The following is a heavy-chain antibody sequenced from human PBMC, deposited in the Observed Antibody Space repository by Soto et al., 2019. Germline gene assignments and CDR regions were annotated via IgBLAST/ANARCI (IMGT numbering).Heavy chain of an antibody. CDR1: GFTFSDYY. D-gene: IGHD6-19*01. V-gene: IGHV3-11*01. J-gene: IGHJ1*01. CDR2: ISSSGSTI. Sequence: GGSLRLSCAASGFTFSDYYMSWIRQAPGKGLEWVSYISSSGSTIYYADSVKGRFTISRDNAKNSLYLQMNSLRAEDTAVYYCARSTWAWEQWRGEKYFQHWGQGTLVTVSS. CDR3: ARSTWAWEQWRGEKYFQH.